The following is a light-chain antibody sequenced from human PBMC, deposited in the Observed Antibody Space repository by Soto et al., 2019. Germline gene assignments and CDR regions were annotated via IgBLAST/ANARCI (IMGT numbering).Light chain of an antibody. J-gene: IGLJ2*01. Sequence: QSVLTQPASVSGSPGQSITISCTGTSRDIGFYNYVSWYQQHPGKAPKLIIYEVAKRPSGVSDRFSGSKSGFTASLTISGLRAEDEADYYCCSLEGSNALVVFGGGTKLTVL. CDR1: SRDIGFYNY. CDR3: CSLEGSNALVV. CDR2: EVA. V-gene: IGLV2-23*02.